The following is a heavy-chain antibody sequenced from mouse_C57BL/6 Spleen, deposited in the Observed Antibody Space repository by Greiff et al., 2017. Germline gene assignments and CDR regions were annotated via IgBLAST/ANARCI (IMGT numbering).Heavy chain of an antibody. V-gene: IGHV1-61*01. CDR2: IYPSDSET. Sequence: QVQLQQPGAELVRPGSSVKLSCKASGYTFTSYWMDWVKQRPGQGLEWIGNIYPSDSETHYNQKFKDKATLTVDKSSSTAYMQLSSLTSEDSAVYYCARGYYGSSYVPYWYFDVWGTGTTVTVSS. D-gene: IGHD1-1*01. J-gene: IGHJ1*03. CDR1: GYTFTSYW. CDR3: ARGYYGSSYVPYWYFDV.